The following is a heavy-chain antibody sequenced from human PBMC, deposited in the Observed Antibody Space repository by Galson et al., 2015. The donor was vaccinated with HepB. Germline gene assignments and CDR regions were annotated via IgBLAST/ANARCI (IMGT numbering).Heavy chain of an antibody. J-gene: IGHJ6*02. V-gene: IGHV1-69*10. Sequence: VKVSCKASGGTFSSYAISWVRQAPGQGLEWMGRIIPILGIANYAQKFQGRVTITADKSTSTAYMELSSLRSEDTAVYYCARGYSGYPHYYYYYGMDVWGQGTTVTVSS. D-gene: IGHD5-12*01. CDR3: ARGYSGYPHYYYYYGMDV. CDR2: IIPILGIA. CDR1: GGTFSSYA.